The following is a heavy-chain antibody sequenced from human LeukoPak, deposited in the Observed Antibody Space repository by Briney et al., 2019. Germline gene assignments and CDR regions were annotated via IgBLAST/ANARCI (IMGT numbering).Heavy chain of an antibody. Sequence: PGGSLRLSCAASGFIFKNYETNWVRQAPGGGLEWVSSVSSSATTIYYTDSVKGRFTISRDNAKNSLFLQMNSLRVEDTAVYYCVRVYCSTTSCYGVDSWGQGTLVTVS. J-gene: IGHJ4*02. CDR3: VRVYCSTTSCYGVDS. D-gene: IGHD2-2*01. CDR1: GFIFKNYE. CDR2: VSSSATTI. V-gene: IGHV3-48*03.